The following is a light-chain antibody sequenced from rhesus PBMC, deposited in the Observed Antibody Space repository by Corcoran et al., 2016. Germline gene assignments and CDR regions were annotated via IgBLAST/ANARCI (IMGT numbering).Light chain of an antibody. J-gene: IGLJ1*01. V-gene: IGLV2-13*03. CDR1: NSDIGGSNR. Sequence: QAAPTQSPSVSGSPGQSLTISCTGTNSDIGGSNRVSWYQQHPGKAPKLMIYEVNKRPSGVADRFSGSKSVNTASLTISGLQAEDEADYYCSSYASGGTFVFGGGTRLTVL. CDR3: SSYASGGTFV. CDR2: EVN.